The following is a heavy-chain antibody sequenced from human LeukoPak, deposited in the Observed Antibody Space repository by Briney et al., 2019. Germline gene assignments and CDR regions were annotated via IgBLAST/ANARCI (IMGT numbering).Heavy chain of an antibody. CDR1: GFTVSSYA. Sequence: PGGSLRLSCAASGFTVSSYAMNWVRQAPGKGLEWVSSITSNSFIYYADSVKGRFAISRDNAKNSLYLQMDSLRAEDTAVYYCAREYFRYDSWGQGTLVTVSS. D-gene: IGHD3-10*01. J-gene: IGHJ4*02. CDR3: AREYFRYDS. CDR2: ITSNSFI. V-gene: IGHV3-21*01.